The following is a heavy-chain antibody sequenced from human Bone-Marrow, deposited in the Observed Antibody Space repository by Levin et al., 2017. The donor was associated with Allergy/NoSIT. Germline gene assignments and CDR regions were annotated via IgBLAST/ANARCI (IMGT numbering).Heavy chain of an antibody. Sequence: PGGSLRLSCAASGFTFDDYAMHWVRQAPGKGLEWVSGISWNSGSIGYADSVKGRFTISRDNAKNSLYLQMNSLRAEDTALYYCAKDWARKAYSYDYGMDVWGQGTTVTVSS. V-gene: IGHV3-9*01. CDR3: AKDWARKAYSYDYGMDV. D-gene: IGHD6-6*01. CDR1: GFTFDDYA. CDR2: ISWNSGSI. J-gene: IGHJ6*02.